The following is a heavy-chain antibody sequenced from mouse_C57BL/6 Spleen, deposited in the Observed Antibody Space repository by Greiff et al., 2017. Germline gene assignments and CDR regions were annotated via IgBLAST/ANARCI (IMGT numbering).Heavy chain of an antibody. J-gene: IGHJ2*01. Sequence: QVQLQQPGAELVMPGASVKLSCKASGYTFTSYWMHWVKQRPGQGLEWIGEIDPSDSYTNYNQKFKGKSTLTVDKSSSTAYMQLSSLTSEDSAVYYCGRRGGPNYFDYWGQGTTLTVSS. CDR2: IDPSDSYT. CDR3: GRRGGPNYFDY. CDR1: GYTFTSYW. V-gene: IGHV1-69*01.